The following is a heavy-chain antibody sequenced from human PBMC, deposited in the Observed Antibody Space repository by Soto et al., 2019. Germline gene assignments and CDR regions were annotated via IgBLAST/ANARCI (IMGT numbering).Heavy chain of an antibody. CDR3: ARYRREAVAGYTLDN. Sequence: SETLSLTCTVSGGSISSYYWSWIRQPAGKGLEWIGRIYTSGSTNYNPSLKSRVTISEDTSKSQFSLKVNSMTAADTAVYYCARYRREAVAGYTLDNWGQGILVTVSS. CDR2: IYTSGST. J-gene: IGHJ4*02. CDR1: GGSISSYY. D-gene: IGHD6-13*01. V-gene: IGHV4-4*07.